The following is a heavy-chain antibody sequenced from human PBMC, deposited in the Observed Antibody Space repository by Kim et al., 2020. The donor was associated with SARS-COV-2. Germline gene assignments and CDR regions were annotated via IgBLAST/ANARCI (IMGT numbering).Heavy chain of an antibody. V-gene: IGHV1-3*01. D-gene: IGHD5-12*01. CDR2: INAGNGNT. Sequence: ASVKVSCKASGYTFTSYAMHWVRQAPGQRLEWMGWINAGNGNTKYSQKFQGRVTITRDTSASTAYMELSSLRSEDTAVYYCASSFVATIALFDYWGQGTLVIVSS. J-gene: IGHJ4*02. CDR1: GYTFTSYA. CDR3: ASSFVATIALFDY.